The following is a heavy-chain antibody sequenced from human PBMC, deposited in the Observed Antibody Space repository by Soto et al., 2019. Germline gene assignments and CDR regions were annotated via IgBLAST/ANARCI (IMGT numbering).Heavy chain of an antibody. CDR3: AKTIVAASGYFFDH. Sequence: QVQLVESGGSLVKPGGSLRLACAASGFSFADAYMSWVRQAPRKGLEWLSYISGGSSYTNYADSVKGRFTISRDNAKRSLYLEMNILRADDTAVYYCAKTIVAASGYFFDHWGQGNLVTVSS. V-gene: IGHV3-11*06. D-gene: IGHD2-21*01. CDR1: GFSFADAY. J-gene: IGHJ4*02. CDR2: ISGGSSYT.